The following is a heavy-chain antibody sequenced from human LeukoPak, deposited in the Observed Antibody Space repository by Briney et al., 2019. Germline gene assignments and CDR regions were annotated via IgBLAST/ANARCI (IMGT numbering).Heavy chain of an antibody. J-gene: IGHJ4*02. CDR2: INPNSGGT. D-gene: IGHD2-2*01. CDR1: GYTFTGYY. CDR3: ARILIPAAMEYYFDY. V-gene: IGHV1-2*02. Sequence: ASVKVSCKASGYTFTGYYMHWVRQAPGQGLEWMGWINPNSGGTNYAQKFQGRVTMTRDTSISTAYMELSRLSSDDTAVYYCARILIPAAMEYYFDYWGQGTLVTVSS.